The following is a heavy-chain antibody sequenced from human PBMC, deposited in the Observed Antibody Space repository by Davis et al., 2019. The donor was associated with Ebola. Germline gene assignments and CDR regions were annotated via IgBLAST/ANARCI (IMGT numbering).Heavy chain of an antibody. D-gene: IGHD5-18*01. J-gene: IGHJ4*02. CDR2: IYHSGST. CDR3: ATGLKYSYGWADY. CDR1: GYSISSGYY. Sequence: PSETLSLTCTVSGYSISSGYYWGWIRQPPGKGLEWIGSIYHSGSTYYNPSLKSRVTISVDTSKNQFSLKLSSVTAADTAVYYCATGLKYSYGWADYWGQGTLVTVSS. V-gene: IGHV4-38-2*02.